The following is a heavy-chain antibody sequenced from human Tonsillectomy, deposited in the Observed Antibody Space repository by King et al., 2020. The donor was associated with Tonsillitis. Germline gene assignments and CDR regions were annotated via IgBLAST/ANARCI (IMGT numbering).Heavy chain of an antibody. CDR2: INSDDSST. J-gene: IGHJ5*02. CDR1: GFTFSDYW. CDR3: ARSIAVAGTRWFDP. V-gene: IGHV3-74*01. D-gene: IGHD6-19*01. Sequence: EVQLVESGGGLVQPGGSLRLSCAASGFTFSDYWMHWVRQAPGKGLVLVSRINSDDSSTSYADSVKGRFTISRDNAKNTLYLQMNSLRAEDTAVYYCARSIAVAGTRWFDPWGQGTLVTVSS.